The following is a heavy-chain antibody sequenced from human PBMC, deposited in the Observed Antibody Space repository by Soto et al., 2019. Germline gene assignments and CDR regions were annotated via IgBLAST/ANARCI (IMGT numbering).Heavy chain of an antibody. CDR3: AKSSILRGYSGYDNYGMDV. Sequence: PSETLSLTCIVSGGSISSNSFYWDWIRQPPGKGLEWIGSIYYSGSTYYNPSLKSRVTISVDTSKNQFSLNLSSVTAADTAVYYCAKSSILRGYSGYDNYGMDVWGQGTTVTVSS. D-gene: IGHD5-12*01. CDR1: GGSISSNSFY. J-gene: IGHJ6*02. CDR2: IYYSGST. V-gene: IGHV4-39*01.